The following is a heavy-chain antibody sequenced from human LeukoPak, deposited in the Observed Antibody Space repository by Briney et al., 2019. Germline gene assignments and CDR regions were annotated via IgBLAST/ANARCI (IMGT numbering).Heavy chain of an antibody. CDR1: GGSISSYY. CDR3: ARDGLVAARGSSKYYYYGMDV. J-gene: IGHJ6*02. V-gene: IGHV4-59*01. D-gene: IGHD6-6*01. Sequence: PSETLSLTCTVSGGSISSYYWSWIRQPPGKGLEWIGYIYYSGSTNYNPSLKSRVTISVDTSKNQFSLKLSSVTAADTAVYYCARDGLVAARGSSKYYYYGMDVWGRGTTVTVSS. CDR2: IYYSGST.